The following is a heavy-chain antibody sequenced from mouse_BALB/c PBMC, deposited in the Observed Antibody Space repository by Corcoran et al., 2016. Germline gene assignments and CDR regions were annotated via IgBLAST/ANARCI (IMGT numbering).Heavy chain of an antibody. CDR1: GFNIKDTY. J-gene: IGHJ4*01. CDR3: ARRAMDY. CDR2: IDPANGNT. Sequence: VQMQQSGAELVQPGPSVKLSCTASGFNIKDTYMHWVKQRPEQGLEWIGRIDPANGNTKYDPKFQGKATITADTSSNTAYLQLSSLTSEDTAVYYWARRAMDYWGQGTSVTVSS. V-gene: IGHV14-3*02.